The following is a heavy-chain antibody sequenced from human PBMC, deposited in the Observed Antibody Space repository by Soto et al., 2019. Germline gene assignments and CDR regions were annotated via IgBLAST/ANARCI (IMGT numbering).Heavy chain of an antibody. V-gene: IGHV3-23*01. CDR1: GFTFSSYA. CDR2: ISGSGGST. D-gene: IGHD6-13*01. Sequence: GGSLRLSCAASGFTFSSYAMSWVRQAPGKGLEWVSAISGSGGSTYYADSVKGRFTISRDNSKNTLYLQMNSLRAEDTAVYYCAKVASRGSSWYRYGMDVWGQGTTVTVSS. J-gene: IGHJ6*02. CDR3: AKVASRGSSWYRYGMDV.